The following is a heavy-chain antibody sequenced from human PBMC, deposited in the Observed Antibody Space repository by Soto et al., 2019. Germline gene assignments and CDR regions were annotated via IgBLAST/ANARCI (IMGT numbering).Heavy chain of an antibody. J-gene: IGHJ5*02. Sequence: SETLSLTCTVSGGSISSYYWSWIRQPPGKGLEWIGYIYYSGSTNYNPSLKSRVTISVDTSKNPFSLKLSSVTAADTAVYYCARDPGFSDWFDPWGQGSLVTVSA. V-gene: IGHV4-59*01. CDR3: ARDPGFSDWFDP. CDR1: GGSISSYY. CDR2: IYYSGST. D-gene: IGHD3-3*01.